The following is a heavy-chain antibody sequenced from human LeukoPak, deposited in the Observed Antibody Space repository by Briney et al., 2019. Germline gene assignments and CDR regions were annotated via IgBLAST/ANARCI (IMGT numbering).Heavy chain of an antibody. J-gene: IGHJ3*02. D-gene: IGHD2-2*01. Sequence: PPQTLSLTCTVSGGSISSGSYYWSWIRQPAGKGLEWIGRIYTSGSTNYNPSLKSRVTISVDTSKNQFSLKLSSVTAADTAVYYCARENLRYCSSTSCYADAFDIWGQGTMVTVSS. CDR1: GGSISSGSYY. V-gene: IGHV4-61*02. CDR2: IYTSGST. CDR3: ARENLRYCSSTSCYADAFDI.